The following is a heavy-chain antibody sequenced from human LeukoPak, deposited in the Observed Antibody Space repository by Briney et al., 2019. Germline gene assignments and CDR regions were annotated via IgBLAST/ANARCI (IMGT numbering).Heavy chain of an antibody. CDR1: GFTFSSYG. D-gene: IGHD2-15*01. V-gene: IGHV3-33*01. J-gene: IGHJ6*02. CDR3: ARDVVAGTHYGMDV. CDR2: IWYDGSNK. Sequence: PGGSLRLSCTASGFTFSSYGMHWVRQAPGKGLEWVAIIWYDGSNKYYADSVKGRFTISRDNSKNTLYLQVNSLRVEDTAVYYCARDVVAGTHYGMDVWGQGTTVTVSS.